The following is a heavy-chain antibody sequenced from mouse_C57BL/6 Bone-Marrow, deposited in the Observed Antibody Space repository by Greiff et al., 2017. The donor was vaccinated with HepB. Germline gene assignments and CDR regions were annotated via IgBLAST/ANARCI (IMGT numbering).Heavy chain of an antibody. V-gene: IGHV5-9-1*02. CDR1: GFTFSSYA. D-gene: IGHD2-4*01. Sequence: DVMLVESGEGLVKPGGSLKLSCAASGFTFSSYAMSWVRQTPEKRLEWVAYISSGGDYIYYADTVKGRFTISRDNARNTLYLQMSSLKSEDTAMYYCTRDNYDYDGFAYWGQGTLVTVSA. J-gene: IGHJ3*01. CDR3: TRDNYDYDGFAY. CDR2: ISSGGDYI.